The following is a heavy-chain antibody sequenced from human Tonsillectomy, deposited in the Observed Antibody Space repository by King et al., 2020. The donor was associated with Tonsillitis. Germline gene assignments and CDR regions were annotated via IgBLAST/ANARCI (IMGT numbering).Heavy chain of an antibody. D-gene: IGHD3-10*01. V-gene: IGHV3-48*04. CDR3: ARGTMLRGVPDY. CDR1: GFTFSSYS. CDR2: ISSSSSTI. Sequence: VQLVESGGGLVQPGGSLRLSCAASGFTFSSYSMNWVRQAPGKGLEWVSYISSSSSTIHYADSVKGRFTTSRDNAKKPLYLQMDSLRAEDTAVYYCARGTMLRGVPDYWGQGTLVTVSS. J-gene: IGHJ4*02.